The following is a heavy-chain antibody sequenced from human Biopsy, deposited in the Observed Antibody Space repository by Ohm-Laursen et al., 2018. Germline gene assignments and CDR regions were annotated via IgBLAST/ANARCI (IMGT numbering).Heavy chain of an antibody. V-gene: IGHV1-18*01. D-gene: IGHD3-10*01. CDR1: GYTFITYA. CDR2: ISTYNGNT. Sequence: ASVKVSCNSSGYTFITYAISWVRQAPGQGLEWMGWISTYNGNTNYAQKVQGRVTMTTDTSTSTAYMELRSLRSDDTAVYYCARGIGSMVRGVIINVNNWFDPWGQGTLVTVSS. J-gene: IGHJ5*02. CDR3: ARGIGSMVRGVIINVNNWFDP.